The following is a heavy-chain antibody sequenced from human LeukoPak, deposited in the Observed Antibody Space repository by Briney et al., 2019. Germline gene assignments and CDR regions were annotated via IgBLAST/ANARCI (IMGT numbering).Heavy chain of an antibody. CDR1: GFTFSSFW. D-gene: IGHD6-19*01. J-gene: IGHJ4*02. V-gene: IGHV3-74*01. CDR3: AREKTSGWDAFDF. CDR2: INSVGSST. Sequence: GGSLRLSCAASGFTFSSFWMHWVRQAPGKGLVWVSRINSVGSSTSYADSVKGRFTISRDNAKNTLYLQMNSLRAEDTAVYYCAREKTSGWDAFDFWGQGTLVTVSS.